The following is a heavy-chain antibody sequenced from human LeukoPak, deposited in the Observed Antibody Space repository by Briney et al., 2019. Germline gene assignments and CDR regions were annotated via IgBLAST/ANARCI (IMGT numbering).Heavy chain of an antibody. CDR2: IQYDGSKK. V-gene: IGHV3-30*02. Sequence: GGSLRLSCVASGFTFSSNGMHWVRQAPGKGLEWVTFIQYDGSKKYYADSVKGRFTISRDNSKNTLYLEMNSLRAEDTAVYYCAKGKPDCSGGSCYSYYYYYYMDVWGKGTTVTISS. J-gene: IGHJ6*03. CDR1: GFTFSSNG. CDR3: AKGKPDCSGGSCYSYYYYYYMDV. D-gene: IGHD2-15*01.